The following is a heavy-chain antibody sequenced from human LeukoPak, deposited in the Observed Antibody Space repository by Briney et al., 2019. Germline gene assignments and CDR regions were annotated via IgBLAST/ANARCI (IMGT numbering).Heavy chain of an antibody. Sequence: GGSLRLSCAVSGFTLSRYRMNWVRQAPGKGLEWVSSISNIGTSIYYGDSVKGRFTISRDNAKNSLYLQMNSLRAEDTAVYYCAELGITMIGGVWGKGTTVTISS. CDR1: GFTLSRYR. J-gene: IGHJ6*04. CDR2: ISNIGTSI. V-gene: IGHV3-21*01. CDR3: AELGITMIGGV. D-gene: IGHD3-10*02.